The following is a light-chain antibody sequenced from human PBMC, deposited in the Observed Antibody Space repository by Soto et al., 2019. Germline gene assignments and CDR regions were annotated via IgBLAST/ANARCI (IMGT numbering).Light chain of an antibody. CDR1: QSVKSN. Sequence: EIVMTQSPATLSVSPGERVTLSCRASQSVKSNLAWYQQKFGQAPRLLIYGASTRATGVPARFSGSGSGTEFTLTISGLQSEDFAVYYCQHYNNWPPWTFGQGTKVEI. CDR3: QHYNNWPPWT. V-gene: IGKV3-15*01. J-gene: IGKJ1*01. CDR2: GAS.